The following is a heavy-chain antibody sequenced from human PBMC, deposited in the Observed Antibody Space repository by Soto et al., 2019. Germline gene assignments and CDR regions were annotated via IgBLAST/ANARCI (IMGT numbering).Heavy chain of an antibody. CDR2: IWYDGRSK. V-gene: IGHV3-33*01. CDR1: GFTFSNYG. J-gene: IGHJ6*02. CDR3: GRVDRYYGMDV. Sequence: QVQLVESGGGMVQPGRSLRLSCAASGFTFSNYGLHWVRQAPGKGLEWVADIWYDGRSKNYVDSVKGRFTISRDNSKNTLYLEMNSLRAEDSAVYYCGRVDRYYGMDVWGQGTTVTVSS.